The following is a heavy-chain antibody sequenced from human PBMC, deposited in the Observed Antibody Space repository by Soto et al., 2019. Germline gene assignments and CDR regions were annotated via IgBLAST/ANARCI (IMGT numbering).Heavy chain of an antibody. J-gene: IGHJ6*02. Sequence: ASVKVSCKASGYTFTGHYIHWVRQAPEQGPEWMGEIGPETGATRYAQKFQGRVTMTRDMSITTVYMELRRLRSDDTAIYFCARGRDAASQFYTPHGMDVWGQGTTVTVSS. D-gene: IGHD2-15*01. CDR3: ARGRDAASQFYTPHGMDV. CDR2: IGPETGAT. V-gene: IGHV1-2*02. CDR1: GYTFTGHY.